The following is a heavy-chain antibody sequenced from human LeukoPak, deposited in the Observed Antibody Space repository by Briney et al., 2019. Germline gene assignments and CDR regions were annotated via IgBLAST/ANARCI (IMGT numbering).Heavy chain of an antibody. V-gene: IGHV4-30-4*01. J-gene: IGHJ4*02. Sequence: SETLSLTCTVSSGSISSGDYYWSWIRQPPGKGLEWIGYIYYSGSTYYNPSLKSRVTISVDTSKNQFSLKLSSVTAADTAVYYCARVLDGDYSGYFDYWGQGTLVTVSS. CDR3: ARVLDGDYSGYFDY. D-gene: IGHD4-17*01. CDR1: SGSISSGDYY. CDR2: IYYSGST.